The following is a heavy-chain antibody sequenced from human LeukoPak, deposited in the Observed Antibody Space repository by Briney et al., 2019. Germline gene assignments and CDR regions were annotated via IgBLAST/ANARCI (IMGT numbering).Heavy chain of an antibody. V-gene: IGHV3-23*01. CDR3: AKDDNYIRFLS. CDR1: GFTFSSYG. CDR2: ISSTGGTT. D-gene: IGHD3-16*01. Sequence: GGSLRLSCAASGFTFSSYGMSWVRQAPGKGLEWVSAISSTGGTTYYADSVKGRFTISRDNSKNTLYLQMNSLRAEDTAVYYCAKDDNYIRFLSWGQGTLVTVSS. J-gene: IGHJ5*02.